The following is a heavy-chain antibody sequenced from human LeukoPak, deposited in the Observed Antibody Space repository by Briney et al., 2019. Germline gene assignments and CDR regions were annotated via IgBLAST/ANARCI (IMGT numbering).Heavy chain of an antibody. D-gene: IGHD3-10*01. CDR2: INEDGSEK. CDR1: GFTFSSYS. Sequence: GGSLRLSCAASGFTFSSYSMSWVRQAPGKGLEWVAYINEDGSEKYYVDSVKGRFTISRDNAKNSVFLQMNSLRAEDTAVYYRARDRSRWFYWGQGTLVTVSS. J-gene: IGHJ4*02. V-gene: IGHV3-7*01. CDR3: ARDRSRWFY.